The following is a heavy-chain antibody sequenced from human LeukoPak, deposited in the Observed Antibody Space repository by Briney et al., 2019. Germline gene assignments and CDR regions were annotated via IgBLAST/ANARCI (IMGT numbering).Heavy chain of an antibody. CDR2: IYYSGNT. CDR1: GGSISSSSYY. V-gene: IGHV4-39*01. D-gene: IGHD3-22*01. CDR3: ARQPYNYDSSGYPN. Sequence: PETLSLTCTVSGGSISSSSYYWGWIRQPPGKGMEWIVGIYYSGNTYENRSLKSRVTISIDPPKNQFSLKLSSVTAADTAVYFYARQPYNYDSSGYPNWGQGTLVTVSA. J-gene: IGHJ1*01.